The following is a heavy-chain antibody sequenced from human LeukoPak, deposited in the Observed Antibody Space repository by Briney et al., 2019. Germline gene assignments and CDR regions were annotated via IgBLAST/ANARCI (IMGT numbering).Heavy chain of an antibody. D-gene: IGHD6-19*01. CDR1: GFAISNHW. Sequence: GGSLRLSCVASGFAISNHWMHWVRQAPGTGLVWVSRINSDGSTISYADSVKGRFTISRDTAENTLYLQMNSLTTEDTAIYYCTRAVAGGYDYWGQGTLVTVSS. CDR2: INSDGSTI. J-gene: IGHJ4*02. CDR3: TRAVAGGYDY. V-gene: IGHV3-74*01.